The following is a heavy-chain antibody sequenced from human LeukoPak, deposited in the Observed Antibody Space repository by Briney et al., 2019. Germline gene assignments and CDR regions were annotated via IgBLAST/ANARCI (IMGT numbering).Heavy chain of an antibody. CDR2: VNPNSGGT. J-gene: IGHJ6*03. V-gene: IGHV1-2*02. D-gene: IGHD3-10*01. Sequence: ASVKVSCKASGYTFTEYYLHWVRQAPGQGLECMGWVNPNSGGTHYAQKFQGRVSMTRDTSTSTAYMELSSLRSDDTAVYYCARVPLLWFGELSYMDVWGKGTTVTISS. CDR3: ARVPLLWFGELSYMDV. CDR1: GYTFTEYY.